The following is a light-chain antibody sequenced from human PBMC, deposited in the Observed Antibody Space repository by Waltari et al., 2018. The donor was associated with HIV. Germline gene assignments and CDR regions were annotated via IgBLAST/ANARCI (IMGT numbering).Light chain of an antibody. CDR1: SSTIGNNF. J-gene: IGLJ2*01. Sequence: QSVLTQPPSVSAAPGQKVTISCSGSSSTIGNNFVSWYQQLPGTAPKLITYEINKRPSGIPDRFCGSKSGTSATLGITGLQTGDEADYYCATWDSSLSVGVVFGGGTKLTVL. CDR2: EIN. CDR3: ATWDSSLSVGVV. V-gene: IGLV1-51*02.